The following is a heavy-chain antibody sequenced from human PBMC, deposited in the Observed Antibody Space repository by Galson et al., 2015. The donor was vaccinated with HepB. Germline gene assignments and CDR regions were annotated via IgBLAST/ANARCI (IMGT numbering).Heavy chain of an antibody. CDR2: INSDGSST. CDR1: GFTFSSYW. V-gene: IGHV3-74*01. Sequence: SLRLSCAASGFTFSSYWMHWVRQAPGKGLVWVSRINSDGSSTSYADSVKGRFTISRDNAKNTLYLQMNSLRAEDTAVYYCARVSRALSSSPDFDYWGQGTLVTVSS. CDR3: ARVSRALSSSPDFDY. D-gene: IGHD6-19*01. J-gene: IGHJ4*02.